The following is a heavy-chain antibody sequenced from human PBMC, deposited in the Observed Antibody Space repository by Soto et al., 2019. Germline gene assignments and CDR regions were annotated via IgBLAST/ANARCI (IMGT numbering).Heavy chain of an antibody. D-gene: IGHD2-21*01. CDR3: AAFSGAKFGGGNSGGQDDS. CDR1: GGSFSDYF. Sequence: ASETLSLTCGVSGGSFSDYFWSWIRQPPGKGLEWIGAILHSGSDSYSPSLKSRVTMPLDTSKNQLSLNLSSVTAAYTAVYYCAAFSGAKFGGGNSGGQDDSWGQGTLVTVSS. V-gene: IGHV4-34*12. CDR2: ILHSGSD. J-gene: IGHJ4*02.